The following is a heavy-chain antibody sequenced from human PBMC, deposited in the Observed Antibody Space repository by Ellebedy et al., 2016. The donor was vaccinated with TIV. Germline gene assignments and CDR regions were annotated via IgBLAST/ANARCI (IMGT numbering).Heavy chain of an antibody. CDR1: EFIFSDYY. Sequence: GESLKISCAASEFIFSDYYMSWIRQAPGKGLEWVSYISSSGRTIYYADSVRGRFTISRDDAESSLYLQMNSLRVEATAVYYCARVGVPAAISLDQWGQGTLVTVSS. V-gene: IGHV3-11*01. D-gene: IGHD2-2*01. CDR3: ARVGVPAAISLDQ. J-gene: IGHJ4*02. CDR2: ISSSGRTI.